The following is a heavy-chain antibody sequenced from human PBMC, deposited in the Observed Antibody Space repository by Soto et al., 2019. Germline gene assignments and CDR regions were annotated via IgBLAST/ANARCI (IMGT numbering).Heavy chain of an antibody. Sequence: QVQLQESGPGLVKPSETLSLTCTVSGGSISSDYWTWIRQPPGERLEWIGYIYYNGNTNYNSSLKSRVTISIAASKNQFPLTLNSVTAADTAVYFCARLAVTSGFTPDYWGRGALVTGSS. D-gene: IGHD3-9*01. CDR2: IYYNGNT. V-gene: IGHV4-59*01. CDR3: ARLAVTSGFTPDY. J-gene: IGHJ4*02. CDR1: GGSISSDY.